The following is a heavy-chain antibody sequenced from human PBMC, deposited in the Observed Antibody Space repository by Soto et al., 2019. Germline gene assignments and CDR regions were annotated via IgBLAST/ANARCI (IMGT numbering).Heavy chain of an antibody. CDR2: ISSSSSYI. D-gene: IGHD3-16*01. CDR3: ARDGGRGGGGYFDL. J-gene: IGHJ2*01. CDR1: GFTFSSYS. Sequence: EVQLVESGGGLVKPGGSLRLSCAASGFTFSSYSMNWVRQAPGKGLEWVSSISSSSSYIYYADSVKGRFTISRDNAKNSLYQQMNSPGAEDRAVYYCARDGGRGGGGYFDLWGRGTLVTVSS. V-gene: IGHV3-21*01.